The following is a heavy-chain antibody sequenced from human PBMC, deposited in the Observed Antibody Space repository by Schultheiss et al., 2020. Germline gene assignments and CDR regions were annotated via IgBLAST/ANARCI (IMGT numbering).Heavy chain of an antibody. D-gene: IGHD3-16*01. CDR3: ARDGVAPGLYFDY. V-gene: IGHV3-7*03. CDR1: GFTFSDYW. CDR2: IKQDGSER. Sequence: GGSLRLSCAASGFTFSDYWMNWVRQAPGKGLEWVASIKQDGSERYYVDSVKGRFTISRDNAKSSLYLQMNSLRAEDTAVYYCARDGVAPGLYFDYWGHGTLVTVSS. J-gene: IGHJ4*01.